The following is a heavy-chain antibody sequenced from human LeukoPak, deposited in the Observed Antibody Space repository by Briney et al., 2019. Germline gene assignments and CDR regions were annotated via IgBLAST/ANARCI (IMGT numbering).Heavy chain of an antibody. CDR3: TREKYSGSYYGY. J-gene: IGHJ4*02. V-gene: IGHV3-49*04. CDR1: GFTFGDHA. Sequence: GGSLRLSCTASGFTFGDHAMSWVRQAPGKGLEWVGFIRSKAYGGTKEYAASVKGRFTISRDDSKSIAYLQMNSLETEDTAVYYCTREKYSGSYYGYWGQGTLVTVSS. D-gene: IGHD1-26*01. CDR2: IRSKAYGGTK.